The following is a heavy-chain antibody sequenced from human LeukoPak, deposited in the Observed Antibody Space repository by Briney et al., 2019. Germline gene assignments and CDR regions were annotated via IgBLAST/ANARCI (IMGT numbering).Heavy chain of an antibody. J-gene: IGHJ5*02. CDR3: AKDPATRDGHGAWFDP. D-gene: IGHD5-24*01. Sequence: PGGSLRLSCAASGFTFDDYAMHWVRQAPGKGLEWVSLISGDGDSTYYTDSVKGRFTISRDNSKNSLYLQMNSLRTEDTALYYCAKDPATRDGHGAWFDPWARESWSPSPQ. CDR2: ISGDGDST. V-gene: IGHV3-43*02. CDR1: GFTFDDYA.